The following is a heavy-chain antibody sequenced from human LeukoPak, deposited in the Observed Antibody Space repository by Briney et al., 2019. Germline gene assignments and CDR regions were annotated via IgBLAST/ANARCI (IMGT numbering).Heavy chain of an antibody. Sequence: SQTLSLTCTVSGGSISSGDYYWSWIRQPPGKGLEWIGYIYYSGSTYYNPSLKSRVTISVDTSKNQFSLKLSSVTAADTAVYYCARGRGYDYVWGSYRKYYYGMDVWGQGTTVTVSS. CDR3: ARGRGYDYVWGSYRKYYYGMDV. CDR1: GGSISSGDYY. V-gene: IGHV4-30-4*01. CDR2: IYYSGST. J-gene: IGHJ6*02. D-gene: IGHD3-16*02.